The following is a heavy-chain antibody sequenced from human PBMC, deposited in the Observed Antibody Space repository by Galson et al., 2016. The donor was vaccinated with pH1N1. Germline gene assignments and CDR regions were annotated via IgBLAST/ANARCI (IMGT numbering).Heavy chain of an antibody. Sequence: TLSLTCSVSGGSISIGGFYWSWVRQHPGKGLEWIGYIFPSGHASYSPSLKSRVSISVDTSKNQFSLQLSSVTAADTAVYYCARENIVVAEGWDYGMDVWGHGTTVTVS. D-gene: IGHD2-15*01. V-gene: IGHV4-31*03. CDR2: IFPSGHA. J-gene: IGHJ6*02. CDR1: GGSISIGGFY. CDR3: ARENIVVAEGWDYGMDV.